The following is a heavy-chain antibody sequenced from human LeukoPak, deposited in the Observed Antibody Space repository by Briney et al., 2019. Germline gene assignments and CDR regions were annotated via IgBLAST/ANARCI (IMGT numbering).Heavy chain of an antibody. V-gene: IGHV4-4*07. CDR1: GDSISSYY. Sequence: SETLSLTCTVSGDSISSYYWSWIRQPAGKGLEWIGRMYTSGSGHTNYNPSLKSRVPMSVDTSKNQFSLKLTSVTAADTAVYYCARGGGYGEVWGQGTLVTVSS. CDR3: ARGGGYGEV. D-gene: IGHD4-17*01. CDR2: MYTSGSGHT. J-gene: IGHJ4*02.